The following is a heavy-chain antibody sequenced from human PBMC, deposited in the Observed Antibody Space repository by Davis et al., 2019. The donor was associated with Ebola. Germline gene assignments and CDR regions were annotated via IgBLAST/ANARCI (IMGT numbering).Heavy chain of an antibody. CDR3: TRAVTVTTVFDY. CDR2: LYSGGTT. CDR1: GFTVSTHY. J-gene: IGHJ4*02. Sequence: GESLKIFCAASGFTVSTHYMSWVRQAPGKGLEWISILYSGGTTYYADSVQGRFTISRDNSKNTVSLQMNNLRAEDTAVYYCTRAVTVTTVFDYWGQGTLVTVSS. D-gene: IGHD4-17*01. V-gene: IGHV3-53*01.